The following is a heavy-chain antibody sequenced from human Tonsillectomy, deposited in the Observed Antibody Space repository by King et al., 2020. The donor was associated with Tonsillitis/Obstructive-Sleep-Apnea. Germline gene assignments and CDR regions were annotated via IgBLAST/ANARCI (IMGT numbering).Heavy chain of an antibody. Sequence: VQLVESGAEVKKPGASVKVSCKASGYIFNSYGISWVRQAPGQGLEWMGWISGFSGDTNYAQKFQGRVTMTRDTYTSTAYMEQRRLRSDDTAVYYCARARGVAGKFWFDPWGQGTLVTVSS. D-gene: IGHD6-19*01. CDR3: ARARGVAGKFWFDP. CDR2: ISGFSGDT. V-gene: IGHV1-18*01. CDR1: GYIFNSYG. J-gene: IGHJ5*02.